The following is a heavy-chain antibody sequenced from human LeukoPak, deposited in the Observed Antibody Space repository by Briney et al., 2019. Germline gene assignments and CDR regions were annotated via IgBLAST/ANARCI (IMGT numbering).Heavy chain of an antibody. CDR1: GGSISSGGYY. D-gene: IGHD3-16*02. CDR3: ARGGTLFLRLGGLSS. J-gene: IGHJ4*02. V-gene: IGHV4-31*03. Sequence: SQTLSLTCTVSGGSISSGGYYWSWIRQHPGKGLEWIGYIYYSGSTYYNPSLKSRVTISVDTSKNQFSLKLSSVTAADTAVYYCARGGTLFLRLGGLSSWGQGTLVTVSS. CDR2: IYYSGST.